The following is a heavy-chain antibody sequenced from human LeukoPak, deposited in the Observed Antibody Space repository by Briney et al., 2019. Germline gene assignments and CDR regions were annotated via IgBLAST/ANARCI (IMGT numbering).Heavy chain of an antibody. V-gene: IGHV1-3*01. CDR1: GYSFTSYA. D-gene: IGHD7-27*01. CDR3: ARGPPNWGYDY. J-gene: IGHJ4*02. CDR2: INAGNGNT. Sequence: ASVKVSCKAFGYSFTSYAIYWVRQAPGQRLEWMGWINAGNGNTKYSQKFQDRVTITRDTSASTAYMELSSLRSDDTAVYYCARGPPNWGYDYWGPGTLVTVSS.